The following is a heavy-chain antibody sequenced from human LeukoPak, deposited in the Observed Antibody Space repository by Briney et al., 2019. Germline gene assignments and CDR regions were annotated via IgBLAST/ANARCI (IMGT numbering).Heavy chain of an antibody. CDR1: GFTFSSYA. Sequence: GGSLRLSCAASGFTFSSYAMSWVRQAPGKGLEWVSAISGSGGSTYYADSVKGRFTISRDNSKNTLYLQMNSLRAEDTAVYYCAKGGNYYGSGTLGFDYWGQGTLVTVSS. J-gene: IGHJ4*02. CDR2: ISGSGGST. D-gene: IGHD3-10*01. CDR3: AKGGNYYGSGTLGFDY. V-gene: IGHV3-23*01.